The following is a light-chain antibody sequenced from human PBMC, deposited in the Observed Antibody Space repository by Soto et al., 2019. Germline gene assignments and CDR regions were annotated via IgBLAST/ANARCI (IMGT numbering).Light chain of an antibody. CDR1: QNVNSY. CDR3: QERSNWPPLT. CDR2: DAS. Sequence: EIVLTQSPATLSLSPGERATLSCRASQNVNSYLAWYQQKPGQAPRLLIYDASNRATGIPARFSGSGSGTDFSLTISSLEPADFAVYYCQERSNWPPLTFGGGTKVEIK. J-gene: IGKJ4*01. V-gene: IGKV3-11*01.